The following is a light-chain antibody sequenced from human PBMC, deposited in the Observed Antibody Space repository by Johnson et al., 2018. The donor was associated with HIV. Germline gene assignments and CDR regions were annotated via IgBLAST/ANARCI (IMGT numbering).Light chain of an antibody. CDR2: ENN. CDR3: GTWDSRLRAFYV. CDR1: SSNIGNNY. V-gene: IGLV1-51*02. J-gene: IGLJ1*01. Sequence: QSVLTQPPSVSAAPGQKVTISCSGSSSNIGNNYVSWYQQLPGTAPKLLIYENNKRPSGIPDRFSGSKSGTSATLGITGLQTGDEADYYCGTWDSRLRAFYVFGTGTKVTGL.